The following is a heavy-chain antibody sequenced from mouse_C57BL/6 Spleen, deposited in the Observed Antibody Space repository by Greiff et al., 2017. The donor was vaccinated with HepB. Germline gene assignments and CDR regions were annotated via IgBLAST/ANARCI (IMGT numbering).Heavy chain of an antibody. CDR2: INPNNGGT. J-gene: IGHJ2*01. CDR1: GYTFTDYY. CDR3: ARGYYDYDAVDY. D-gene: IGHD2-4*01. Sequence: EVKLQQSGPELVKPGASVKISCKASGYTFTDYYMNWVKQSHGKSLEWIGDINPNNGGTSYNQKFKGKATLTVDKSSSTAYMELRSLTSEDSAVYYCARGYYDYDAVDYWGQGTTLTVSS. V-gene: IGHV1-26*01.